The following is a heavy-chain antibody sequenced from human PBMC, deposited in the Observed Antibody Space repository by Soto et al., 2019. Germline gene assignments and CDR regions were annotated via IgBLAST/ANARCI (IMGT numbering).Heavy chain of an antibody. D-gene: IGHD2-21*02. V-gene: IGHV2-5*02. CDR3: IQSRCGGDCLQSYASYYYYGMDV. J-gene: IGHJ6*02. CDR1: AFSLSTGGVG. Sequence: QITLKESGPTLVKPTQTLTLTCTFSAFSLSTGGVGVGWIRQPPGKALELLALIYWDDDKRYSPSLRSRLTITKDTSKNQVVITMTNMDPVDTATYYCIQSRCGGDCLQSYASYYYYGMDVWGQGTTVTVSS. CDR2: IYWDDDK.